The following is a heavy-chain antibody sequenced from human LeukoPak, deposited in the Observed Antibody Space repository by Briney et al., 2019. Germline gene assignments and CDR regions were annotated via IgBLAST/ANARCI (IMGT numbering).Heavy chain of an antibody. J-gene: IGHJ5*02. CDR1: GYSISSGYY. D-gene: IGHD2-21*02. CDR3: ARGPLAYCGGDCYNWFDP. CDR2: IYHSGST. Sequence: PSETLSLTCTVSGYSISSGYYWGWIRQPPGKGLEWIGSIYHSGSTYYNPSLKSRVTISVDTSKNQFSLKLSSVTAADTAVYYCARGPLAYCGGDCYNWFDPWGQGTLVTVSS. V-gene: IGHV4-38-2*02.